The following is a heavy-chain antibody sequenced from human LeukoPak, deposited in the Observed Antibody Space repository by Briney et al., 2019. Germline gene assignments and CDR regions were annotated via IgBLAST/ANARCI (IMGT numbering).Heavy chain of an antibody. Sequence: PPGGSLRLSCATSGFSFSDFDMQWVRQAPGQGLEWVAFIRSDGSNTYYGDSVKGRFTISRDNSKKILHLQMNSLRPGDTALYYCAIIPLGGRFDYWGQGTLVIVSS. D-gene: IGHD3-10*01. CDR1: GFSFSDFD. CDR2: IRSDGSNT. CDR3: AIIPLGGRFDY. J-gene: IGHJ4*02. V-gene: IGHV3-30*02.